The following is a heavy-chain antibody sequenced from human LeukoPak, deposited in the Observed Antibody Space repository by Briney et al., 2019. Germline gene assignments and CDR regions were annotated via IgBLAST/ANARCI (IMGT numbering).Heavy chain of an antibody. CDR2: IIPILGIA. CDR1: GGTFSSYA. D-gene: IGHD4-23*01. V-gene: IGHV1-69*04. Sequence: SVKVSCKASGGTFSSYAISWVRQAPGQGLEWMGRIIPILGIANYAQKLQGRVTMTTDTSTSTAYMELRSLRSDDTAVYYCARDSVTDAFDIWGQGTMVTVSS. J-gene: IGHJ3*02. CDR3: ARDSVTDAFDI.